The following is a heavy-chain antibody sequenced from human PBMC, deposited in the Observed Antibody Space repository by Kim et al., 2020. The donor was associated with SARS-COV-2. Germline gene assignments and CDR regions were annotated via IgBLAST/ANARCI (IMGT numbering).Heavy chain of an antibody. Sequence: AQKFQERVTITRDMSTSTAYMELSSLRSEDTAVYYCAADRPGIAVAGMLDWGQGTLVTVSS. J-gene: IGHJ4*02. CDR3: AADRPGIAVAGMLD. D-gene: IGHD6-19*01. V-gene: IGHV1-58*01.